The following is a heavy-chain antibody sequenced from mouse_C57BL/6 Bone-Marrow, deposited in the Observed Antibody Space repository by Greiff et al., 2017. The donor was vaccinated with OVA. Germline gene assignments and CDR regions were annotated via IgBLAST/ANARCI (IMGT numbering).Heavy chain of an antibody. V-gene: IGHV3-6*01. CDR3: AREVYYGNYVGYFDV. J-gene: IGHJ1*03. Sequence: EVKVEESGPGLVKPSQSLSLTCSVTGYSITSGYYWNWIRQFPGNKLEWMGYISYDGSNNYNPSLKNRISITRDTSKNQFFLKLNSVTTEDTATYYCAREVYYGNYVGYFDVWGTGTTVTVSS. CDR2: ISYDGSN. CDR1: GYSITSGYY. D-gene: IGHD2-1*01.